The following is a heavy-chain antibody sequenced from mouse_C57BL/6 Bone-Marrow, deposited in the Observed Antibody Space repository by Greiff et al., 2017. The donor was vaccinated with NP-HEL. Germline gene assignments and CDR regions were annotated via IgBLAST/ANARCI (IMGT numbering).Heavy chain of an antibody. J-gene: IGHJ3*01. V-gene: IGHV1-81*01. D-gene: IGHD4-1*01. CDR3: ARDDWAWFAY. CDR2: IYPRSGNT. CDR1: GYTFTSYG. Sequence: QVQLQQSGAELARPGASVKLSKASGYTFTSYGISWVKQRTGQGLEWIGEIYPRSGNTYYNEKFKGKATLTADKSSSTAYMELRSLTSEDSAVYFCARDDWAWFAYWGQGTLVTVSA.